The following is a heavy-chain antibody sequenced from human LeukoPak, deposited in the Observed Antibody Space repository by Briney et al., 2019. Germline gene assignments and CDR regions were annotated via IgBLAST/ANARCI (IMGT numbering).Heavy chain of an antibody. V-gene: IGHV1-69*06. CDR2: IIPIFGTA. J-gene: IGHJ4*02. D-gene: IGHD1-26*01. Sequence: GASVKVSCKASGGTFSSYAISWVRQAPGQGLEWMGGIIPIFGTANYAQKFQGRVTMTEDTSTDTAYMELSSLRSEDTAVYYCATDSRSGSSLGYWGQGTLVTVSS. CDR3: ATDSRSGSSLGY. CDR1: GGTFSSYA.